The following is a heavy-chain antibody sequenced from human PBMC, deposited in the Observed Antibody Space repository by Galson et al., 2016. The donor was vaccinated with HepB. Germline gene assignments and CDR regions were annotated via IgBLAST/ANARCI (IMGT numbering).Heavy chain of an antibody. D-gene: IGHD2/OR15-2a*01. CDR1: GFTFSSYW. CDR3: ARPSGKYSGGFDI. J-gene: IGHJ3*02. V-gene: IGHV3-7*03. Sequence: SLRLSCAASGFTFSSYWMSWVRQAPGKGLEWVANIKQDGSEKYYVDSVKGRFTISRDNAKNSLYLQMNSLKTEDTALYYCARPSGKYSGGFDIWGQGTMVTVSS. CDR2: IKQDGSEK.